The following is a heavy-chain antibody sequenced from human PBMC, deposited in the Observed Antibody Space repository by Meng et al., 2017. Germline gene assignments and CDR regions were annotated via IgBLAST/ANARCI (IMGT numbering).Heavy chain of an antibody. CDR1: GYTFTSYD. CDR2: MNPNSGNT. D-gene: IGHD3-10*01. J-gene: IGHJ6*02. Sequence: ASLKVSCKASGYTFTSYDINWVRQATGQGLEWMGWMNPNSGNTGYAQKFQGRVTMTRNTSISTAYMELSSLRSEDTAVYYCARSAHYYGSGSYYFLIYYYYGMDVWGQGTTVTVSS. CDR3: ARSAHYYGSGSYYFLIYYYYGMDV. V-gene: IGHV1-8*01.